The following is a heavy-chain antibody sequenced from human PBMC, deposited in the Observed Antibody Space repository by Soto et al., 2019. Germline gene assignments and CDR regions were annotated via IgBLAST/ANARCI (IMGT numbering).Heavy chain of an antibody. Sequence: GGSLRLSCAASGLTFSSYGMHWVRQAPGKELEWVAVISYDGSNQYYADSVKARFTISRDNSKNTLYLQMNSLRAEDTAVYYCAKGSSSSWYGQYYYYGMDVWGQGTTVTVSS. CDR2: ISYDGSNQ. J-gene: IGHJ6*02. CDR3: AKGSSSSWYGQYYYYGMDV. V-gene: IGHV3-30*18. CDR1: GLTFSSYG. D-gene: IGHD6-13*01.